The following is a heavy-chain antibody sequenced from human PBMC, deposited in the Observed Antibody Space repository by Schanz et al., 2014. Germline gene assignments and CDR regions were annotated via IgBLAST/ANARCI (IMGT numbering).Heavy chain of an antibody. CDR2: ISGYNGNT. Sequence: QVPLVQSGAEVKKPGSSVKVSCKASGGTFNSYAVSWVRQAPGQGLEWMGYISGYNGNTNYAPKVQDRVTMTTDTSTSTAYMELRSLRSDDTAVYYCARGWGYDALTGYVFWGQGTLVTVSS. CDR3: ARGWGYDALTGYVF. D-gene: IGHD3-9*01. CDR1: GGTFNSYA. J-gene: IGHJ4*02. V-gene: IGHV1-18*01.